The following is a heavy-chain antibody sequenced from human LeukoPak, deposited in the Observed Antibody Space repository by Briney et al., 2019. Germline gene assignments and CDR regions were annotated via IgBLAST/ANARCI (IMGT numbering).Heavy chain of an antibody. Sequence: SETLSLTCTVSGGSLSSYYWSWIRQPPGKGLEWIGYIYYSGNINYNPSLKSRVTISVDTSKNQFTLRLNSVTAADTAVYYCARETMSAFDYWGQGTLVTVSS. V-gene: IGHV4-59*12. D-gene: IGHD3-22*01. J-gene: IGHJ4*02. CDR3: ARETMSAFDY. CDR1: GGSLSSYY. CDR2: IYYSGNI.